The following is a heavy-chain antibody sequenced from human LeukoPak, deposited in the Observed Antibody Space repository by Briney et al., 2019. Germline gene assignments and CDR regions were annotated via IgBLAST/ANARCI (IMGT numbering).Heavy chain of an antibody. D-gene: IGHD6-6*01. V-gene: IGHV4-34*01. Sequence: SSETLSLTCAVYGGSFSGYYWSWIRQPPGKGLEWIGEINHSGSTNYNPSLKSRVTISVDTSKNQFSLKLSSVTAADTAVYYCARPCIAARRGYYYYGMDVWGQGTTVTVSS. CDR2: INHSGST. CDR1: GGSFSGYY. J-gene: IGHJ6*02. CDR3: ARPCIAARRGYYYYGMDV.